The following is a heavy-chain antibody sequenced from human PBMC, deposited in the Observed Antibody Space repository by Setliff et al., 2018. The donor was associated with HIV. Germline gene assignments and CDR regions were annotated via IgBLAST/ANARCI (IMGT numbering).Heavy chain of an antibody. V-gene: IGHV1-3*03. CDR1: GYSFTDYA. J-gene: IGHJ4*02. Sequence: GASVKVSCKASGYSFTDYAMNWVRQAPGQGLEWMGWINIGNGDTKYSQDFHDRVTISRDTPATTVYMELSSLRSDDMAVYYCARGWHSTSPNIYFDYWGQGSLVTVSS. CDR3: ARGWHSTSPNIYFDY. CDR2: INIGNGDT. D-gene: IGHD6-6*01.